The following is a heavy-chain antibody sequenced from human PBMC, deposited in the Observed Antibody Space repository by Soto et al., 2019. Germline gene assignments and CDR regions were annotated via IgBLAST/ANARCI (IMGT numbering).Heavy chain of an antibody. V-gene: IGHV4-39*01. Sequence: SSETLSLTCTVSGGSISSSSYYWGWIRQPPGKGLEWIGSIYYSGSTYYNPSLKSRVTISVDTSKNQFSLKLSSVTAADTAVYYCARGYYDFWSGYYLSVWFDPWGQGTLVTSPQ. D-gene: IGHD3-3*01. CDR3: ARGYYDFWSGYYLSVWFDP. CDR2: IYYSGST. CDR1: GGSISSSSYY. J-gene: IGHJ5*02.